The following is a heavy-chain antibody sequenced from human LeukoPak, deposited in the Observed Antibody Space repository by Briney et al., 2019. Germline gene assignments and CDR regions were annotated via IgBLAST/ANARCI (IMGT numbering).Heavy chain of an antibody. V-gene: IGHV3-23*01. CDR1: GFTFSTYW. J-gene: IGHJ6*02. Sequence: GGSLRLSCAASGFTFSTYWMNWYRQAPGKGLEWVSAISGSGGSTYYADSVKGRFTISRDNSKNTLYLQMNSLRAEDTAVYYCAEEIDLYYYYGMDVWGQGTTVTVSS. CDR3: AEEIDLYYYYGMDV. D-gene: IGHD3-22*01. CDR2: ISGSGGST.